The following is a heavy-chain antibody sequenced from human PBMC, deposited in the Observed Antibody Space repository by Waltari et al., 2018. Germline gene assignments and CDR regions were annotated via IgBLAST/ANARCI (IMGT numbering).Heavy chain of an antibody. CDR2: IYHSGST. CDR3: ARRTPYYYYYYYMDV. J-gene: IGHJ6*03. D-gene: IGHD1-7*01. Sequence: QVQLQESGPGLVKPSETLSLTCAVSGSSISSGYYWGWIRQPQGKGLEWIGSIYHSGSTYYNPSLKSRVTISVDTSKNQFSLKLSSVTAADTAVYYCARRTPYYYYYYYMDVWGKGTTVTVSS. CDR1: GSSISSGYY. V-gene: IGHV4-38-2*01.